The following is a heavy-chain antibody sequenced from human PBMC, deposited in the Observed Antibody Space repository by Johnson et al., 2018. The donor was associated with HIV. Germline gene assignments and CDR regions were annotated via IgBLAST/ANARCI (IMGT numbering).Heavy chain of an antibody. J-gene: IGHJ3*02. CDR2: IYSGGST. CDR3: ARNPTTQYSRRTGDFGPFDI. V-gene: IGHV3-66*01. D-gene: IGHD7-27*01. CDR1: GFTVSSNY. Sequence: EVQLVESGGGLVQPGGSLRLSCAASGFTVSSNYMSWVRQAPGKGLEWVSVIYSGGSTYYADSVKGRFTISRDNAKNSLYLQMSSLRAEDTALYFCARNPTTQYSRRTGDFGPFDIWGQGTMVTVS.